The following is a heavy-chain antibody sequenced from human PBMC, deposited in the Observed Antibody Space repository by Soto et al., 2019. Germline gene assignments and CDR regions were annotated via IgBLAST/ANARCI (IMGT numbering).Heavy chain of an antibody. CDR2: IYYSGST. CDR3: ARGRGRDTAMVTDAFDI. D-gene: IGHD5-18*01. V-gene: IGHV4-39*01. CDR1: GGSISSSSYY. Sequence: QLQLQESGPGLVKPSETLSLTCTVSGGSISSSSYYWGWIRQPPGKGLEWIGRIYYSGSTYYNPSLKSRVTISVDTSKNQFSLKLSSVTAADTAVYYCARGRGRDTAMVTDAFDIWGQGTMVTVSS. J-gene: IGHJ3*02.